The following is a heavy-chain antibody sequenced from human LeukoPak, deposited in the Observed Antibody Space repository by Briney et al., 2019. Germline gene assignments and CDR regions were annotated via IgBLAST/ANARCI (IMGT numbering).Heavy chain of an antibody. CDR2: ISFREST. D-gene: IGHD1-14*01. CDR3: ARDRGTSDFDY. Sequence: SETLSLTRTVSGGSISSYYWSWIRQPPGKGLEWIGYISFRESTNYNPSLKSRVTISVDTSKNQFSLNLRSLTAADTAVYYCARDRGTSDFDYWGQGTLVSVSS. J-gene: IGHJ4*02. V-gene: IGHV4-59*01. CDR1: GGSISSYY.